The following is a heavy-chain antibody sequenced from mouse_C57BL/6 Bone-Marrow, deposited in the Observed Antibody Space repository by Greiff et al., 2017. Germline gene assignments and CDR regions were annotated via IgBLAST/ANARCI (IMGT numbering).Heavy chain of an antibody. D-gene: IGHD1-1*02. CDR1: GSTFTSYW. CDR2: FDPSDSYT. J-gene: IGHJ1*03. Sequence: QVQLQQPAAELVMPGASVKLSCTASGSTFTSYWMHWVKQRPGQGLEWIGEFDPSDSYTTYNPKFKGKSNLIVDKSSSTAYMQLSSLTSVDSAVYYCARSGGSDWYIDVWCKGTRVRVSS. V-gene: IGHV1-69*01. CDR3: ARSGGSDWYIDV.